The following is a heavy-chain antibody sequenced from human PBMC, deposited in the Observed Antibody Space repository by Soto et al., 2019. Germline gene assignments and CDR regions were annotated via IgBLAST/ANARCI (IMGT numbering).Heavy chain of an antibody. CDR3: AKDSVLGGSYFGGFDF. D-gene: IGHD1-26*01. J-gene: IGHJ4*02. CDR1: GFTFSSRA. Sequence: PGGSLRLSCAASGFTFSSRAMSWVRQAPGKGLEWVSTISGPASGTYYADSVKGRFTISRDNSRDTLYLQMNSLRAEDTALYFCAKDSVLGGSYFGGFDFWSQGALVTVSS. CDR2: ISGPASGT. V-gene: IGHV3-23*01.